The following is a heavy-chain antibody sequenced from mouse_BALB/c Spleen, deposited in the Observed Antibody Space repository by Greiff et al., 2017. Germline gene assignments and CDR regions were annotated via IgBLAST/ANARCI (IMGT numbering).Heavy chain of an antibody. CDR3: ARELRYYAMDY. CDR1: GFTFSSYG. V-gene: IGHV5-6-3*01. Sequence: EVQLVESGGGLVQPGGSLKLSCAASGFTFSSYGMSWVRQTPDKRLELVATINSNGGSTYYPDSVKGRFTISRDNAKNTLYLQMSSLKSEDTAMYYCARELRYYAMDYWGQGTSVTVSS. CDR2: INSNGGST. J-gene: IGHJ4*01.